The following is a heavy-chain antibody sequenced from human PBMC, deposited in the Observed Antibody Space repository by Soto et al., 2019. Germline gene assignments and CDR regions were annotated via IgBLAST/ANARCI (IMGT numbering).Heavy chain of an antibody. CDR3: ARGRYCLTGRCFPNWFDS. D-gene: IGHD7-27*01. CDR2: IYKSATT. J-gene: IGHJ5*01. Sequence: SSETLSLTCSVSGDSISNLDYFWAWIRQPPGQALEYIGYIYKSATTYYNPSFESRVAISVDTSKSQFSLNVTSVTAADTAVYFCARGRYCLTGRCFPNWFDSWGQGTLVTVSS. CDR1: GDSISNLDYF. V-gene: IGHV4-30-4*01.